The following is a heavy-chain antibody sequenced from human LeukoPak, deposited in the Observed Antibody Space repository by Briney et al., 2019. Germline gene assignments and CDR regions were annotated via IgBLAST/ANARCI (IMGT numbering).Heavy chain of an antibody. Sequence: PSETLSLTCTVSGGSISSYYWSWIRQPPGKGLEWIGYIYYSGSTNYNPSLKSRVTISVDTSKNQFSQKLSSVTAADTAVYYCARDGASNWFDPWGQGTLVTVSS. V-gene: IGHV4-59*01. J-gene: IGHJ5*02. CDR1: GGSISSYY. CDR3: ARDGASNWFDP. D-gene: IGHD3-10*01. CDR2: IYYSGST.